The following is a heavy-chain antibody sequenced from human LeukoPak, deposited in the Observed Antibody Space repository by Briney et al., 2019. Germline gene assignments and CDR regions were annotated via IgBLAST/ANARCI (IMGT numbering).Heavy chain of an antibody. D-gene: IGHD4-17*01. V-gene: IGHV4-30-2*01. CDR2: IYHSGST. Sequence: KPSETLSLTCAVSGGSISSGGYSWSWIRQPPGKGLEWIGYIYHSGSTYYNPSLKSRVTISVDRSKNQFSLKLSSVTAADTAVYYCARGQGTVATHWGQGTLVTVSS. CDR3: ARGQGTVATH. CDR1: GGSISSGGYS. J-gene: IGHJ4*02.